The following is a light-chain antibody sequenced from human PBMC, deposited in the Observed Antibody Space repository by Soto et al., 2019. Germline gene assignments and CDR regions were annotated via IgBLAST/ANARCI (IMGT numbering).Light chain of an antibody. J-gene: IGKJ4*01. V-gene: IGKV3-11*01. CDR2: DAS. Sequence: EIVLTQSPATLSLSPGERATLSCRANQSISSYLAWYQHKPGQAPRLLIYDASNRVTGIPARFSGSGSGTDFTLTISSLEPEDFAVYYCQQRRTWLSFGGGTKVEIK. CDR3: QQRRTWLS. CDR1: QSISSY.